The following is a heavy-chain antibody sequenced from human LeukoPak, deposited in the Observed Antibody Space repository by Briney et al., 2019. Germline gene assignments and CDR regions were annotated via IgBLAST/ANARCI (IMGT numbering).Heavy chain of an antibody. D-gene: IGHD2-2*03. Sequence: GGSLRPSCTKSTSTFDYGLTWVRQAPGKGLEWISTISYFSENTHYADSVKGRFTISRDNSKGTMWLQMSSLRTEDTAVYYCVGWITHHFDSWGQGILVTVSS. J-gene: IGHJ4*02. CDR1: TSTFDYG. CDR2: ISYFSENT. V-gene: IGHV3-23*01. CDR3: VGWITHHFDS.